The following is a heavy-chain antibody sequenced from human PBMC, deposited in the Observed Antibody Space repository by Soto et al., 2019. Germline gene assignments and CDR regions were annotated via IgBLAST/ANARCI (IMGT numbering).Heavy chain of an antibody. CDR1: EFTFSNYS. Sequence: EVQLVESGGGLVKPGGSLRLSCVGSEFTFSNYSMNWVRQSPGKGLEWVSSISSSGLYIYYADSVKGRFTTSRDNARNSLYLQMNSLRAEDTAVYYCARDWLDYDFWSGYDYWGLGPLVSVSP. CDR2: ISSSGLYI. J-gene: IGHJ4*02. D-gene: IGHD3-3*01. CDR3: ARDWLDYDFWSGYDY. V-gene: IGHV3-21*01.